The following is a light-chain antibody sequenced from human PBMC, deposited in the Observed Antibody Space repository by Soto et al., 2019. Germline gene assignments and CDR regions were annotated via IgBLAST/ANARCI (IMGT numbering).Light chain of an antibody. CDR3: SSYTSSSTLGVV. V-gene: IGLV2-14*01. CDR1: SSDVGGYNY. CDR2: DVS. J-gene: IGLJ2*01. Sequence: QSVLTQPASVSGSPGQSLTISCTGTSSDVGGYNYVSWYQQHPGKAPKLMIYDVSNRPSGVSNRFSGSKSGNTASLTISGLQAEDEADYYCSSYTSSSTLGVVFGGGTQLTVL.